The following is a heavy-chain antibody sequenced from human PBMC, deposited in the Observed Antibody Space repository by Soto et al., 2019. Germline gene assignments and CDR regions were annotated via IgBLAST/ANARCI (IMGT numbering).Heavy chain of an antibody. Sequence: GALVQGSSQPTGYTFTSYGLSWVRQAPGQGLEWMGWISAYNGNTNYAQKLQGRVTMTTDTSTSTAYMELRSLRSDDTAVYYCARDDIGGQLASHHFDPWGQGTLVTVSS. CDR3: ARDDIGGQLASHHFDP. V-gene: IGHV1-18*01. CDR1: GYTFTSYG. D-gene: IGHD6-6*01. CDR2: ISAYNGNT. J-gene: IGHJ5*02.